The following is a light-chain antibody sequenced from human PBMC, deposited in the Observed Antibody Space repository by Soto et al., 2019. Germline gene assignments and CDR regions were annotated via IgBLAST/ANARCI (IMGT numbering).Light chain of an antibody. V-gene: IGKV4-1*01. CDR1: QSVLSTSNNKNS. Sequence: DIVMTQSPDSLAGSLGERATITSKSSQSVLSTSNNKNSLAWYQQKPGQPPKLLIYWASTRESGVPDRFSGSGSGTDFTLTISSLQAEDVAVYYCQQYYSTPYTFGQGTKLEIK. CDR2: WAS. J-gene: IGKJ2*01. CDR3: QQYYSTPYT.